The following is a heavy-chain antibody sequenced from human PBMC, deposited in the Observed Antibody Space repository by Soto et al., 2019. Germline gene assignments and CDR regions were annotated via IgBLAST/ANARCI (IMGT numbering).Heavy chain of an antibody. Sequence: PSETLSLTCTVSGGSLSNYDWNWFRQPPGKGLEWIGYISYSVNTNYNPSLTSRVTVSVDASKNQFSLKLSSVTAADTAVYYCARGFAVVRGKPPHEHLIDYWGQGILVTVSS. CDR2: ISYSVNT. V-gene: IGHV4-59*01. CDR1: GGSLSNYD. J-gene: IGHJ4*02. D-gene: IGHD3-10*01. CDR3: ARGFAVVRGKPPHEHLIDY.